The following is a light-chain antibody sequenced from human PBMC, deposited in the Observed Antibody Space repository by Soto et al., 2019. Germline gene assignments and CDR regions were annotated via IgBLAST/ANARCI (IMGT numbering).Light chain of an antibody. CDR3: QQYGTSPQS. J-gene: IGKJ2*01. V-gene: IGKV3-20*01. CDR1: QIVASSY. CDR2: GSA. Sequence: EVVLTQSPGPLSLSPGKRATLSCRASQIVASSYLAWLQQKPGQSPRLLLYGSASRATGVPDRFSGSGSGDDFTLTSAGLEPEDSAVYFCQQYGTSPQSFDQGTKLDIK.